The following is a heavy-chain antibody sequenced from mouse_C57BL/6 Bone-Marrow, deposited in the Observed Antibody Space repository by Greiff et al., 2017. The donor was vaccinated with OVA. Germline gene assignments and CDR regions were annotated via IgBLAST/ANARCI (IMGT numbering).Heavy chain of an antibody. V-gene: IGHV5-4*01. D-gene: IGHD4-1*01. CDR3: ARDRTGTWFAD. Sequence: EVHLVESGGGLVKPGGSLKLSCEASGFTFSSYAMSWVRQTPEKRLEWVATISDGGSYTYYPDNVKGRFTISRDNAKNNLNLQMSHLKSEDTARGYCARDRTGTWFADWGQGTLVTVSA. J-gene: IGHJ3*01. CDR2: ISDGGSYT. CDR1: GFTFSSYA.